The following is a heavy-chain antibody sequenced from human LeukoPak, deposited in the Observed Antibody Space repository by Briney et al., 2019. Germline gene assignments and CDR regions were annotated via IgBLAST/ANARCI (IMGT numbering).Heavy chain of an antibody. D-gene: IGHD1-26*01. J-gene: IGHJ4*02. CDR2: ISGSGGST. CDR1: GFTFSSYA. Sequence: GGSLRLSCAASGFTFSSYAMSWVRQARGKGLEWVSAISGSGGSTYYADSVKGRFTISRDNSKNTLYLQMNSLRAEDTAVYYCAKDVLSPVDWGASDYWGQGTLVTVSS. CDR3: AKDVLSPVDWGASDY. V-gene: IGHV3-23*01.